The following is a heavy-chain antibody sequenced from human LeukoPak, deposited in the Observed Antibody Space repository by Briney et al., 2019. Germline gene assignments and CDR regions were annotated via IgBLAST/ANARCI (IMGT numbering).Heavy chain of an antibody. CDR2: IYSGGST. D-gene: IGHD3-10*01. V-gene: IGHV3-53*01. CDR3: ARVDYGSGSYFDY. J-gene: IGHJ4*02. CDR1: GFTFSSYA. Sequence: GGSLRLSCAASGFTFSSYAMTWVRRAPGKGLEWVSVIYSGGSTDYADSVKGRFAISRDNSKNMLYLQLNSLRAEDTAVYYCARVDYGSGSYFDYWGQGTLVTVSS.